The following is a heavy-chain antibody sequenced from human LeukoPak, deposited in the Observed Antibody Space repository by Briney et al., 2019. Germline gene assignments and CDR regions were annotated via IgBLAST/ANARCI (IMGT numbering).Heavy chain of an antibody. V-gene: IGHV4-4*02. CDR2: IWPDGST. CDR3: VRDARGGDTDY. CDR1: DGFINTTHW. D-gene: IGHD3-10*01. J-gene: IGHJ4*02. Sequence: PAETLSLTCAAFDGFINTTHWWSWVRQPPGKGLEWIGEIWPDGSTNYNPSLKSRVTISIDGPKNRFSLKLTSVTAADTAVYYCVRDARGGDTDYWGRGTQVTVSS.